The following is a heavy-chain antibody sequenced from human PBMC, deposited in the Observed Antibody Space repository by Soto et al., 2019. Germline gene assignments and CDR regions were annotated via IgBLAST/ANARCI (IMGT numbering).Heavy chain of an antibody. D-gene: IGHD2-2*01. J-gene: IGHJ4*02. V-gene: IGHV3-30*03. CDR1: GFTFSSYG. CDR3: ARGPGVVPAANYFDY. Sequence: GGSLRLSCAASGFTFSSYGMHWVRQAPGKGLECVAGISFDGSNKYGADSVKGRFTISRDNSKDTVYLQMNSLRAEDTAVYYCARGPGVVPAANYFDYWGQGTRVTVSS. CDR2: ISFDGSNK.